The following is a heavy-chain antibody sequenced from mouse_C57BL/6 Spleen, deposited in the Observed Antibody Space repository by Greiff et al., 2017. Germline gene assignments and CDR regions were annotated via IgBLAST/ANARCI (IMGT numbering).Heavy chain of an antibody. D-gene: IGHD2-3*01. V-gene: IGHV1-64*01. CDR3: ARFDGYYVPDY. Sequence: VQLQQSGAELVKPGASVKLSCKASGYTFTSYWMHWVKQRPGQGLEWIGMIHPNSGSTNYNEKFKSKATLTVDKSSSTAYMQLSSLTSEDSAVYYCARFDGYYVPDYWGQGTTLTVSS. CDR2: IHPNSGST. CDR1: GYTFTSYW. J-gene: IGHJ2*01.